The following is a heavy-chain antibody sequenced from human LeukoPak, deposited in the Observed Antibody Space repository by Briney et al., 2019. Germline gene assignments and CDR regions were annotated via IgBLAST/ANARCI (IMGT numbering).Heavy chain of an antibody. CDR3: ARQPGAGWFDP. CDR1: GYSFTSSW. CDR2: INPGDSDT. J-gene: IGHJ5*02. Sequence: GESLKISCQASGYSFTSSWIGWARQMPGKGLEWMAIINPGDSDTRYSPSFQGQVTISADKSISTVYLQWGSLKASDTTMYYCARQPGAGWFDPWGQGTLVTVSS. V-gene: IGHV5-51*01. D-gene: IGHD3-10*01.